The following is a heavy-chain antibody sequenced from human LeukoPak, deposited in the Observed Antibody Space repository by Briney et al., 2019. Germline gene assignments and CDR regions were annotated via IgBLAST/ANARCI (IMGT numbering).Heavy chain of an antibody. CDR3: AREADRWFDP. J-gene: IGHJ5*02. CDR2: MYNSGST. CDR1: GGSISSSYYY. Sequence: PSETLSLTCTASGGSISSSYYYWGWIRQPPGKGLEWIGTMYNSGSTDYNPSLESRVTISVDTSKNQFSLKLSYVTAADTAVYYCAREADRWFDPWGQGTLVTVSS. V-gene: IGHV4-39*07.